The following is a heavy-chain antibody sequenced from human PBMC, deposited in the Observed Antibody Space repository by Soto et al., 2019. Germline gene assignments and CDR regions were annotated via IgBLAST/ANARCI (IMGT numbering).Heavy chain of an antibody. CDR3: ARDLNSITMIVVAKGGFDY. CDR1: GFTFSSYA. V-gene: IGHV3-30-3*01. CDR2: ISYDGSNK. Sequence: GGSLRLSCAASGFTFSSYAMHWVRQAPGKGLEGVAVISYDGSNKYYADSVKGRFTISSDNSKNTLYLQMNSLSAEDTAVYYCARDLNSITMIVVAKGGFDYWGQGTLVTVSS. D-gene: IGHD3-22*01. J-gene: IGHJ4*02.